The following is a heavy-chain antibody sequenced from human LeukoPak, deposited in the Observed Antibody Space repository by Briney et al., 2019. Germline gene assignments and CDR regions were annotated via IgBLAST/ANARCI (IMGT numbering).Heavy chain of an antibody. Sequence: GGSLRLSCAASGFALSSHGMNWVRQAPGKGLEWVSYISSSSSTIYYADSVKGRFTISRDNAKNSLYLQMNSLRAEDTAVYYCASLNWNYGGLDYWGQGTLVTVSS. CDR2: ISSSSSTI. J-gene: IGHJ4*02. V-gene: IGHV3-48*01. D-gene: IGHD1-7*01. CDR1: GFALSSHG. CDR3: ASLNWNYGGLDY.